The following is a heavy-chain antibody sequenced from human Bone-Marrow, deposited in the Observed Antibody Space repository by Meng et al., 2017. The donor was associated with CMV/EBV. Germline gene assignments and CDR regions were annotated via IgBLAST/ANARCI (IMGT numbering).Heavy chain of an antibody. CDR3: ARDLSRSPLGYCSSTSCYSNDY. D-gene: IGHD2-2*01. CDR2: INPNSGGT. V-gene: IGHV1-2*02. Sequence: ASMKVSCKASGYTFTGYYMHWVRQAPGQGLEWMGWINPNSGGTNYAQKFQGRVTMTRDTSISTAYMELSRLRSDDTAVYYCARDLSRSPLGYCSSTSCYSNDYWGQGTLVTVSS. CDR1: GYTFTGYY. J-gene: IGHJ4*02.